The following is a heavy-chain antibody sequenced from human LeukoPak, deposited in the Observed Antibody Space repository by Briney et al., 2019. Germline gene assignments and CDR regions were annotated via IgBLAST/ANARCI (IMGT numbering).Heavy chain of an antibody. D-gene: IGHD6-13*01. CDR3: ARGYRNNWRFDY. J-gene: IGHJ4*02. Sequence: SETLSLTCTVSGGSVRSDSNYWSWIRQPPGKGLEWIGYISYSGSTDYNPSLKSRVSMSLGTSKDELSLKLGSVTAADTAFYYCARGYRNNWRFDYWGQGTLVTVSS. CDR1: GGSVRSDSNY. CDR2: ISYSGST. V-gene: IGHV4-61*01.